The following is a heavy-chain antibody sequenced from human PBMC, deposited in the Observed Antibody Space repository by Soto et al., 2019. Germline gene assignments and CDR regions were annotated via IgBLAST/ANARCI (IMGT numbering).Heavy chain of an antibody. J-gene: IGHJ5*02. Sequence: EVQLVESGGGMVQTGGSLRLSCVASGFNFETHDMHWVHQVTGKGLEWVAGIGTLFDRFYPDSVKGRFTISRENAKTSVHLQMTKLRTGDTGVYYCARGRSKDFVSSPPPMFDPRGQGTLVTVSS. CDR1: GFNFETHD. CDR2: IGTLFDR. CDR3: ARGRSKDFVSSPPPMFDP. V-gene: IGHV3-13*01.